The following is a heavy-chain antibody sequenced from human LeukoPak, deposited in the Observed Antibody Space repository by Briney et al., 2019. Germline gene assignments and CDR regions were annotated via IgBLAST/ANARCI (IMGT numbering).Heavy chain of an antibody. CDR3: ARAITDIVVVPAAMAGERGSQSAPIRDHDAFDI. V-gene: IGHV1-46*01. CDR1: GYTFTSYY. CDR2: INPSGGST. Sequence: GASVKVSCKASGYTFTSYYMHWVRQAPGQGLEWMGIINPSGGSTSYAQKFQGRVTMTRDTSTSTVYMELSSLRSEDTAVYYCARAITDIVVVPAAMAGERGSQSAPIRDHDAFDIWGQGTMVTVSS. J-gene: IGHJ3*02. D-gene: IGHD2-2*01.